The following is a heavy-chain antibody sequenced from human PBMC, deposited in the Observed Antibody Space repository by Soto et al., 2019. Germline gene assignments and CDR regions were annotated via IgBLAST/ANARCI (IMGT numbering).Heavy chain of an antibody. CDR3: TPLSRDLAARGY. D-gene: IGHD6-6*01. CDR2: IRSKANSYAT. V-gene: IGHV3-73*02. Sequence: EVQLVESGGGLVQPGGSLKLSCAASGFTFSGSAMHWVRQASGKGLVWVGRIRSKANSYATAYAASVKGRFTISRDDSTNTAYLQMNSLKTEDTAVYYCTPLSRDLAARGYWGQGTLVTVSS. CDR1: GFTFSGSA. J-gene: IGHJ4*02.